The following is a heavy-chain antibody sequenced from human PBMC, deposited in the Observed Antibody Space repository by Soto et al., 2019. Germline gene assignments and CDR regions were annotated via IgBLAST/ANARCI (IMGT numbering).Heavy chain of an antibody. CDR3: ARDGRPWGFGELTHYYYYYYMDV. CDR1: GFTFSSYG. J-gene: IGHJ6*03. CDR2: IWYDGSNK. D-gene: IGHD3-10*01. Sequence: QVQLVESGGGVVQPGRSLRLSCAASGFTFSSYGMHWVRQAPGKGLEWVVVIWYDGSNKYYADSVKGRFTISRDNSKNTLYLQMNSLRAEDTAVYYCARDGRPWGFGELTHYYYYYYMDVWGKGTTVTVSS. V-gene: IGHV3-33*01.